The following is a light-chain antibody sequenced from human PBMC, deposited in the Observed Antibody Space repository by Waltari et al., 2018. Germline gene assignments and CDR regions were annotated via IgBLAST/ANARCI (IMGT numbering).Light chain of an antibody. J-gene: IGLJ1*01. CDR3: SSYTSSSTLV. V-gene: IGLV2-14*01. CDR2: EVS. Sequence: QSALTQPASVSGSPGQSITISCTGPGSDVGGYNYVPWYQQHPGKAPKLMIYEVSNRPSGVSNRFSGSKSGNTASLTISGLQAEDEADYYCSSYTSSSTLVFGTGTKVTVL. CDR1: GSDVGGYNY.